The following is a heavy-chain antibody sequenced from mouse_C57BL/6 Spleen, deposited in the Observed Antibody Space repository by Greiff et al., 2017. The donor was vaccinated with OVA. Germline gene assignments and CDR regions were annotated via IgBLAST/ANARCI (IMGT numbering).Heavy chain of an antibody. J-gene: IGHJ3*01. CDR3: ASQTGTMVAWFAY. Sequence: QVQLQQSGAELVKPGASVKLSCKASGYTFTSYWMHWVKQRPGQGLEWIGYINPRSGYTKYNQKFKDKATLTADKSSSTAYMQLSSLTYEDSAVYYCASQTGTMVAWFAYWGQGTLVTVSA. D-gene: IGHD4-1*01. V-gene: IGHV1-7*01. CDR1: GYTFTSYW. CDR2: INPRSGYT.